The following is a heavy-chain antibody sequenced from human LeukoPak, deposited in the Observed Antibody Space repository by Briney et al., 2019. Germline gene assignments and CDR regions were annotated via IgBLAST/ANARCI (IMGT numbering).Heavy chain of an antibody. CDR1: GFTFDDYA. V-gene: IGHV3-9*01. Sequence: PGRSLRLSCAASGFTFDDYAMHWVRQAPVKGLEWVSGISWNSGSIGYADSVKGRFTISRDNAKNSLYLQMNSLRAEDTALYYCSRALLWFGELGPVAFDIWGQGTMVTVSS. CDR2: ISWNSGSI. D-gene: IGHD3-10*01. CDR3: SRALLWFGELGPVAFDI. J-gene: IGHJ3*02.